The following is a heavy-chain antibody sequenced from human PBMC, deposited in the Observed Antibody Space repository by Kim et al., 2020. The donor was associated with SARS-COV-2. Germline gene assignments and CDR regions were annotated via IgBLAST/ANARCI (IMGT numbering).Heavy chain of an antibody. V-gene: IGHV4-30-4*01. CDR3: ASSITIYSGAY. D-gene: IGHD1-26*01. J-gene: IGHJ4*02. CDR2: IYYNGNT. CDR1: GGSISSGDYY. Sequence: SETLSLTCTVSGGSISSGDYYWNWIRQPPGKGLEWIGFIYYNGNTYYNPSLESRVTMSVDTSRNEFSLKLTSVTAADTAVYYCASSITIYSGAYWGQGTL.